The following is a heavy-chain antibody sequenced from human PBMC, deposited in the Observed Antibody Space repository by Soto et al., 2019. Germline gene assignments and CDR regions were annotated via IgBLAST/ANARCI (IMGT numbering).Heavy chain of an antibody. D-gene: IGHD3-3*01. CDR3: AKDHLLATSIFLYPDY. CDR2: ISGSGAGA. V-gene: IGHV3-23*01. Sequence: EVQLLESGGGLVQPGGSLRLSCAASGFTFSSYAMSWVRQAPGKGVEWVSAISGSGAGAFYADSVKGRFTISRENSKNPLYLQQNSLRAEDTAVYYCAKDHLLATSIFLYPDYWGQGTLVTVSS. J-gene: IGHJ4*02. CDR1: GFTFSSYA.